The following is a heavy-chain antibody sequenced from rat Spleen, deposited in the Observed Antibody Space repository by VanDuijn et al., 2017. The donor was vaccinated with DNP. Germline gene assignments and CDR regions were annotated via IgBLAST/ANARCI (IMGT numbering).Heavy chain of an antibody. CDR3: ARGADGFDY. CDR1: GFTFSDYY. V-gene: IGHV5-29*01. D-gene: IGHD1-6*01. Sequence: EVQLVESGGGLVQPGRSLKLSCAASGFTFSDYYMAWVRQAPTKGLEWVATISYHGSGTYYRDSVKGRFTISRDNAKSTLYLQMDSLRSEDTATYYCARGADGFDYWGQGLMVTVSS. J-gene: IGHJ2*01. CDR2: ISYHGSGT.